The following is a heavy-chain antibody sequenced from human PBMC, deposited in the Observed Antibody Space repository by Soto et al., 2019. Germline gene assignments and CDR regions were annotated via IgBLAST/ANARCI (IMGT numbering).Heavy chain of an antibody. CDR1: GFTFSSYG. CDR3: AKVPPAIDC. D-gene: IGHD2-2*01. Sequence: PGGSLRLSCAASGFTFSSYGMHWVRQAPGKGLEWVAVIWYDGSNKYYEDSVKGRFTISRDNSKNTLYLQMNSLRAEDTAVYYCAKVPPAIDCWAQGTLVTVSS. J-gene: IGHJ4*02. CDR2: IWYDGSNK. V-gene: IGHV3-33*06.